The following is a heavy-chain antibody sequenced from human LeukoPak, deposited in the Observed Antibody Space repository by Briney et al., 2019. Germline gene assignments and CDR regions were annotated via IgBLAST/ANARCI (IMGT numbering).Heavy chain of an antibody. D-gene: IGHD5-18*01. CDR2: IYNSWNT. V-gene: IGHV4-59*11. Sequence: SETLSLTCIVSSGSINNHYWSWIRQPPGKGLEWIGYIYNSWNTNYNPSLQSRVTISMDASRKQFSLNLTSVTAAETAVYYCARDQIGYGLDYWGQGTLVTVSS. J-gene: IGHJ4*02. CDR3: ARDQIGYGLDY. CDR1: SGSINNHY.